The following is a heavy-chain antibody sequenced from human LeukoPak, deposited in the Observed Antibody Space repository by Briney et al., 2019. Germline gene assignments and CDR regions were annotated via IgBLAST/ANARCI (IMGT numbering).Heavy chain of an antibody. CDR1: GYTFTRYY. J-gene: IGHJ4*02. D-gene: IGHD2-2*02. CDR2: INPNSGGT. CDR3: ARGYCSSTSCYTVDY. V-gene: IGHV1-2*02. Sequence: ASVKVSCKASGYTFTRYYMHWVRQAPGQGLEWMGWINPNSGGTNYAQKFQGRVTMNRDTSISTAYMELSRLRSDDTAVYYCARGYCSSTSCYTVDYWGQGTLVTVSS.